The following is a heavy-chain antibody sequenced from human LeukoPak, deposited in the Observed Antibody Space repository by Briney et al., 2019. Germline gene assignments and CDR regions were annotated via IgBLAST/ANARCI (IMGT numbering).Heavy chain of an antibody. Sequence: ASVKVSCKTSGYRFTGSYIHWVRQAPGQGLEWMGWIIPNNGGTNYAQKCQGRVTMTRDTSISTAFMELSRLRSDDTAIYYCARANQNYFDYWGQGTLVTVSS. CDR3: ARANQNYFDY. J-gene: IGHJ4*02. CDR1: GYRFTGSY. V-gene: IGHV1-2*02. CDR2: IIPNNGGT.